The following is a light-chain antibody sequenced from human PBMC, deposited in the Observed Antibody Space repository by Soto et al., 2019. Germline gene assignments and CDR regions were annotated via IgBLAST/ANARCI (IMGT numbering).Light chain of an antibody. J-gene: IGKJ2*01. V-gene: IGKV3-15*01. Sequence: EIVLTQSPATLSVSPGVRATLSCRASQSVGSNLAWYQQKPGQAPRLLIYGASTRDTGIPARFSGSESGTEFTLTISSLHSEDFGVYYCQQYDNWPFYTFGQVTKLEIK. CDR3: QQYDNWPFYT. CDR1: QSVGSN. CDR2: GAS.